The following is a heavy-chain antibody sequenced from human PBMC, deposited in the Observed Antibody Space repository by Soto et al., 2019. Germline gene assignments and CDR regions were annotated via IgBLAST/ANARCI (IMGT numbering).Heavy chain of an antibody. CDR2: IIPVFGTA. J-gene: IGHJ3*02. CDR3: ARGAATKITVVMYDALEI. D-gene: IGHD3-22*01. CDR1: GATLDTFINFG. V-gene: IGHV1-69*12. Sequence: QVQLVQSGAEVKKPGSSVKVSCKASGATLDTFINFGITWVRRAPGQGLEWMGGIIPVFGTAHYAQKFQGRLTISADESTRTAYMELSSLRSEDTAVYYCARGAATKITVVMYDALEIWGQGTMVTVSS.